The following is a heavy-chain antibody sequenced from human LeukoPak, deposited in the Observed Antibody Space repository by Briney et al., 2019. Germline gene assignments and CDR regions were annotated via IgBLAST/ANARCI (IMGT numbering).Heavy chain of an antibody. J-gene: IGHJ6*02. CDR3: AREVRFLEWSTYYYYGMDV. D-gene: IGHD3-3*01. V-gene: IGHV3-7*05. Sequence: GGSLRLSCAASGFTFGTYWMSWVRQAPGKGLEWVANIKEDGSQKYYVDSVKGRFTISRDNAKNSLYLQMNGLRAEDTAVYYCAREVRFLEWSTYYYYGMDVWGQGTTVTVSS. CDR1: GFTFGTYW. CDR2: IKEDGSQK.